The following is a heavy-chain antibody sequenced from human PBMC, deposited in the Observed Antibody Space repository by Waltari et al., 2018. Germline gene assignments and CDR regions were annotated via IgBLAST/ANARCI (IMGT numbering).Heavy chain of an antibody. J-gene: IGHJ4*02. D-gene: IGHD1-26*01. CDR1: ASTFSSLR. V-gene: IGHV3-33*01. CDR3: ARASIVGATAPFDY. Sequence: QVQLLVSGGCLVQPDSCLGPSGPASASTFSSLRRHWGRQAPGMGVEWVALIWYDGSNKYYAASVKGRFTISSDNSKNSLYLQMNCQRAEDTAVYDCARASIVGATAPFDYWGQGTLVAVSS. CDR2: IWYDGSNK.